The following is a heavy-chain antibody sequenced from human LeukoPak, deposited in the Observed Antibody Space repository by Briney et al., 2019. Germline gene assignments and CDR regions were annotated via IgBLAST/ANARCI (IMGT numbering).Heavy chain of an antibody. J-gene: IGHJ3*02. Sequence: GGSLRLSCAASGFTFDDYGMSWVRQAPGKGLEWVSGINWNGGSTGYADSVKGRFTLSRDNAKNSLYLQMNSLRAEDTALYHCARGVGATGVNAFDIWGQGTMVTVSS. CDR3: ARGVGATGVNAFDI. CDR1: GFTFDDYG. V-gene: IGHV3-20*01. CDR2: INWNGGST. D-gene: IGHD1-26*01.